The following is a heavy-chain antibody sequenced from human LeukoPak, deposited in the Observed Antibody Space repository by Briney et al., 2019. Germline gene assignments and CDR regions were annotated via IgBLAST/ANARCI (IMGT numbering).Heavy chain of an antibody. Sequence: ASVKFSCKASGYTFTSYDINWVRQATGQGLEWMGWMNPNSGNTGYAQKFQGRVTMTRNTSISTAYMELSSLRSEDTAVYYCASEAAAGTVNYYYGMDVWGQGTTVTVSS. J-gene: IGHJ6*02. CDR2: MNPNSGNT. CDR3: ASEAAAGTVNYYYGMDV. D-gene: IGHD6-13*01. V-gene: IGHV1-8*01. CDR1: GYTFTSYD.